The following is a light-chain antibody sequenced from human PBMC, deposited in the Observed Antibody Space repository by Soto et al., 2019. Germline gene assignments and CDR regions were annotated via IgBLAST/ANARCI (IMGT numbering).Light chain of an antibody. CDR3: RSYTTSSNRV. CDR1: SSDVGIYNY. V-gene: IGLV2-14*01. J-gene: IGLJ1*01. Sequence: QSVLTQPASVSGSPGQSIAISCTGSSSDVGIYNYVSWYQQHPGKVHKLIIYEVTNRPSGVSNRFSGSKSGNTASLTISGLQAEDEADYYRRSYTTSSNRVLGTGTKLTVL. CDR2: EVT.